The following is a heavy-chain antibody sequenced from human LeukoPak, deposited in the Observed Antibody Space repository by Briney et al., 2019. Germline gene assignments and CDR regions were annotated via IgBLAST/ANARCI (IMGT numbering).Heavy chain of an antibody. V-gene: IGHV4-39*01. J-gene: IGHJ4*02. CDR1: GGSISSSSYY. Sequence: SETLSLTCTVSGGSISSSSYYWGWIRQPPGKGLEWIGSIYYSGSTYYDPSLKSRVTISVDTSKNQFSLKLSSVTAADTAVYYCARQGDNFDYWGQGTLVTVSS. CDR3: ARQGDNFDY. CDR2: IYYSGST. D-gene: IGHD2-15*01.